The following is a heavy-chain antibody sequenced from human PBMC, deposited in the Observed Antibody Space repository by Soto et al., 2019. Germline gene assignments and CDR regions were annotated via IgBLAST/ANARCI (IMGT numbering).Heavy chain of an antibody. V-gene: IGHV4-34*01. Sequence: SETLSLTCAVYGGSFSGYYWSWIRQPPGKGLEWIGEINHSGSTNYNLSLKSRVTISVDTSKNQFSLKLSSVTAADTAVYYCARVGGIRYSSSWGSLYYYGMDVWGQGTTVTVSS. CDR2: INHSGST. CDR3: ARVGGIRYSSSWGSLYYYGMDV. CDR1: GGSFSGYY. J-gene: IGHJ6*02. D-gene: IGHD6-13*01.